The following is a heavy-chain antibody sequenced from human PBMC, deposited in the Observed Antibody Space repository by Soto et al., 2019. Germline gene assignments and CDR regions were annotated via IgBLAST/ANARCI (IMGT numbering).Heavy chain of an antibody. V-gene: IGHV4-31*03. Sequence: SETLSLTCTVSGGSISSGGYYWSWIRQHPGKGLEWIGYIYYSGSTYYNPSLKSRVTISVDTSKNQFSLKLNNLRPEDTATYYCAKVVSRSGYYKGAMDVWGQGTTVTVSS. CDR3: AKVVSRSGYYKGAMDV. CDR1: GGSISSGGYY. CDR2: IYYSGST. J-gene: IGHJ6*02. D-gene: IGHD3-22*01.